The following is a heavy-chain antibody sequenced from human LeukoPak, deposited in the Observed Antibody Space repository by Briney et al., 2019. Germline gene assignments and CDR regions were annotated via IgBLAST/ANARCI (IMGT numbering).Heavy chain of an antibody. Sequence: GASVKVSCKASRYTFTGYYMHWVRQAPGQGLEWMACINANTGDTNYAQNFQGRVTVTRDTSINTAYMELNSLRSDDTAIYYCARGFRSDRFNWFDPWGQATLVTDSS. D-gene: IGHD2-21*02. CDR2: INANTGDT. CDR3: ARGFRSDRFNWFDP. V-gene: IGHV1-2*02. CDR1: RYTFTGYY. J-gene: IGHJ5*02.